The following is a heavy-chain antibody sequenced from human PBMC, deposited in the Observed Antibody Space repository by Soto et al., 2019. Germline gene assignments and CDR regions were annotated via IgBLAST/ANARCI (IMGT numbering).Heavy chain of an antibody. CDR1: GGSISSGGYY. Sequence: SETLSLTCTVSGGSISSGGYYWSWIRQHPGKGLEWIGYIYYSGSTYYNPSLKSRVTISVDTSKNQFSLKLSSVTAADTAVYYCARGRARATYYFDYWGHGTLVTVSS. J-gene: IGHJ4*01. D-gene: IGHD1-26*01. CDR2: IYYSGST. V-gene: IGHV4-31*03. CDR3: ARGRARATYYFDY.